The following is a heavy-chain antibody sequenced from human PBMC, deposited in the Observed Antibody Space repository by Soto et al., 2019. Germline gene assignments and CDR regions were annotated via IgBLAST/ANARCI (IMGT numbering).Heavy chain of an antibody. CDR3: ARDFPPDYYYGIDV. J-gene: IGHJ6*02. CDR1: GFTVSSNY. Sequence: EVQLVESGGGLIQPGGSLRLSCAASGFTVSSNYMSWVRQAPGKGLEWVTVIYSGGSTYYADSAKGRFTISRDNSKNTLYLQMNSLRAEDTAVYYCARDFPPDYYYGIDVWGQGTTVTVSS. CDR2: IYSGGST. V-gene: IGHV3-53*01.